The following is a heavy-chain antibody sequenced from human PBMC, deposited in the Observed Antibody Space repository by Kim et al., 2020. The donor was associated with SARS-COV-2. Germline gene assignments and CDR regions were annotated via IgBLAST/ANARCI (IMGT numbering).Heavy chain of an antibody. CDR3: ARENIAVAGTISFYFDY. D-gene: IGHD6-19*01. CDR2: INAGNGNT. J-gene: IGHJ4*02. V-gene: IGHV1-3*01. Sequence: ASVKVSCKASGYTFTSYAMHWVRQAPGQRLEWMGWINAGNGNTKYSQKFQGRVTITRDTSASTAYMELSSLRSEDTAVYYCARENIAVAGTISFYFDYWGQGTLVTVSS. CDR1: GYTFTSYA.